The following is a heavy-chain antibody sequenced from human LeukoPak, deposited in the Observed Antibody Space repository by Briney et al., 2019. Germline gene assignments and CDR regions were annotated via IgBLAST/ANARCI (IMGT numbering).Heavy chain of an antibody. D-gene: IGHD6-19*01. CDR2: ISYDGSNK. Sequence: PGGSLRLSCAASGFTFSSYGMHWVRQAPGKGLEWVAVISYDGSNKYYADSVKGRFTISRDNSENTLYLQMNSLRTEDTAVYYCAKELESYTSVYFFDFWGQGTQVTVSS. V-gene: IGHV3-30*18. CDR1: GFTFSSYG. CDR3: AKELESYTSVYFFDF. J-gene: IGHJ4*02.